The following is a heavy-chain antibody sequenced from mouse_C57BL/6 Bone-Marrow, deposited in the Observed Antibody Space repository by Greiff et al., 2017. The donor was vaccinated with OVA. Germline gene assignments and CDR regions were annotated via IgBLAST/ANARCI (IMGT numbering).Heavy chain of an antibody. CDR3: ARSWLLRGDWFAY. D-gene: IGHD2-3*01. CDR1: GYAFRSSW. J-gene: IGHJ3*01. V-gene: IGHV1-82*01. CDR2: IYPGDGDT. Sequence: QVQLQQSGPELVKPGASVKISCKASGYAFRSSWMNWVKQRPGKGLEWIGRIYPGDGDTNYNGKFKGKATLTADKSSSTAYMQLSSLTSEDSAVYFCARSWLLRGDWFAYWGQGTLVTVSA.